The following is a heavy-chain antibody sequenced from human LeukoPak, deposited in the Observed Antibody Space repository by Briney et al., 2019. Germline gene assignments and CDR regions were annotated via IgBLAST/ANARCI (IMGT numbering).Heavy chain of an antibody. CDR2: ISAYNGNT. D-gene: IGHD3-10*01. V-gene: IGHV1-18*01. J-gene: IGHJ4*02. Sequence: ASVKVSCKASGYTFTSYGISWVRQAPGQALEWMGWISAYNGNTNYAQKLQGRVTMTTDTSTSTAYMELRSLRSDDTAGYYCARVQAVRGADYWGQGTLVTVSS. CDR1: GYTFTSYG. CDR3: ARVQAVRGADY.